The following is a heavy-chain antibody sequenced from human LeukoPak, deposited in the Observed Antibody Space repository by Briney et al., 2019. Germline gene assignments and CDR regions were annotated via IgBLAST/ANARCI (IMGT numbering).Heavy chain of an antibody. CDR1: GFTFSSYW. V-gene: IGHV3-20*04. CDR3: ARDRGVDTAMVNWFDP. D-gene: IGHD5-18*01. CDR2: INWNGGST. Sequence: GGSLRLSCAASGFTFSSYWMSWVRQAPGKGLEWVSGINWNGGSTGYADSVKGRFTISRDNAKNSLYLQMNSLRAEDTALYYCARDRGVDTAMVNWFDPWGQGTLVTVSS. J-gene: IGHJ5*02.